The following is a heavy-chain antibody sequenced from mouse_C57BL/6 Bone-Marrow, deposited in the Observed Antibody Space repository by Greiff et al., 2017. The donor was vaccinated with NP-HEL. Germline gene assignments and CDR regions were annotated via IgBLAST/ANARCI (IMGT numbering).Heavy chain of an antibody. CDR1: GFTFSNYW. V-gene: IGHV6-3*01. Sequence: EVKLVESGGGLVQPGGSMKLSCVASGFTFSNYWMNWVRQSPEKGLEWVAQIRLKSDNYATHYAESVKGRFTISRDDSKSSVYLQMNNLRAEDTGIYYCTNYDGYYAAWFAYWGQGTLVTVSA. J-gene: IGHJ3*01. D-gene: IGHD2-3*01. CDR3: TNYDGYYAAWFAY. CDR2: IRLKSDNYAT.